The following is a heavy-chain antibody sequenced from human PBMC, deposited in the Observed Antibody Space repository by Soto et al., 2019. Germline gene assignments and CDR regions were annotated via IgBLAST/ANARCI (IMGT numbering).Heavy chain of an antibody. J-gene: IGHJ4*02. Sequence: QVQLVESGGGVVQPGRSLRLSCAASGFTFSSFGMHWVRQSPGKGLEWVAVASYDGSYKYYADSVKGRFTISRDNSKNTLYLHMNSLRAEDTAVYYCAKERSVVATPPDFDYWGQGTLVTVSS. V-gene: IGHV3-30*18. D-gene: IGHD5-12*01. CDR2: ASYDGSYK. CDR1: GFTFSSFG. CDR3: AKERSVVATPPDFDY.